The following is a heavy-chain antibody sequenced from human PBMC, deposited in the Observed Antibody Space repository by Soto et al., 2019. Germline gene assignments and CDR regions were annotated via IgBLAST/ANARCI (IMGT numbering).Heavy chain of an antibody. J-gene: IGHJ3*02. D-gene: IGHD3-9*01. V-gene: IGHV4-31*03. CDR3: ARGWNPPLDYDILTGPTTPEEDDAFDI. CDR2: IYYSGST. Sequence: PSETLSLTCTVSGGSISSGGYYWSWIRQHPGKGLEWIGYIYYSGSTYYNPSLKSRVTISVDTSKNQFSLKLSSVTAADTAVYYCARGWNPPLDYDILTGPTTPEEDDAFDIWGQGTMVTVSS. CDR1: GGSISSGGYY.